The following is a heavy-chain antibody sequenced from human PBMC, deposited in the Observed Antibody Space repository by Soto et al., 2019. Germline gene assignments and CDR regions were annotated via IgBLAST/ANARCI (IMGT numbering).Heavy chain of an antibody. CDR2: IIPILGIA. J-gene: IGHJ4*02. D-gene: IGHD1-26*01. CDR3: ARAPYSGSYYSALRTYDY. Sequence: SVKLSCKASGGTFSGYTISWVRQAPGQGVEWMGRIIPILGIANYAQKFQGRVTITADKSTSTAYMELSSVTAADTAVYYCARAPYSGSYYSALRTYDYWGQGALVTVSS. CDR1: GGTFSGYT. V-gene: IGHV1-69*02.